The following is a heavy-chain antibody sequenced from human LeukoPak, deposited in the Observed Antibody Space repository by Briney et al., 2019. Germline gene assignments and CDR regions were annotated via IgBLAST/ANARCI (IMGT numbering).Heavy chain of an antibody. CDR3: AKATAMVTNWFDP. CDR1: GFTFSSYG. Sequence: GGSLRLSCAASGFTFSSYGMHWVRQAPGKGLEWVAVISYDGGNKFYADSVKGRFSISRDNSKNTLSLQMSSLRAEDTAVYYCAKATAMVTNWFDPWGQGTLVTVSS. D-gene: IGHD5-18*01. CDR2: ISYDGGNK. J-gene: IGHJ5*02. V-gene: IGHV3-30*18.